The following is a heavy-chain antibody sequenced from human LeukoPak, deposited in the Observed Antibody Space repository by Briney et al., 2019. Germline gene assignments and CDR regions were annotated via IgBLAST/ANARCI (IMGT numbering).Heavy chain of an antibody. D-gene: IGHD5-24*01. V-gene: IGHV3-48*03. J-gene: IGHJ4*02. Sequence: SGGSLRLSCAASGSTFSSHEMNWVRQAPGKGLEWVSYISSSGSTIYYADSVKGRFTISRDNAKNSLYLQMNSLRAEDTAVYYCARRRDGYDDYWGQGTLVTVSS. CDR2: ISSSGSTI. CDR3: ARRRDGYDDY. CDR1: GSTFSSHE.